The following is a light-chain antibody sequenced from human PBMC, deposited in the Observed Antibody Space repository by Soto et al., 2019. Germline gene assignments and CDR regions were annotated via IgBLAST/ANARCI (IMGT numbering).Light chain of an antibody. CDR3: QQYNNWRT. J-gene: IGKJ1*01. Sequence: EIVMTQSPATLSVSPGARATLSFRASQTISTNLAWYQHKPGQPPSLLMYGAATRATGVPARISGSGSGTEFTLTISSLQSEDFAVYYCQQYNNWRTFGQGTKVDIK. V-gene: IGKV3-15*01. CDR1: QTISTN. CDR2: GAA.